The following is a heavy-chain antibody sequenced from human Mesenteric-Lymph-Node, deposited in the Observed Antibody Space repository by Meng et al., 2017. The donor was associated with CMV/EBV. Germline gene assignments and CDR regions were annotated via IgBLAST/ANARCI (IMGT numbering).Heavy chain of an antibody. Sequence: SVKVSCKASGGTFSSYAISWVRQAPGQGLEWMGGIIPIFGTANYAQKFQGRVTITTDESTSTAYMELSSLRSEDTAVYYCARDLYDSSGYYPHYAFDIWGQGTMVTVSS. J-gene: IGHJ3*02. V-gene: IGHV1-69*05. CDR3: ARDLYDSSGYYPHYAFDI. CDR2: IIPIFGTA. CDR1: GGTFSSYA. D-gene: IGHD3-22*01.